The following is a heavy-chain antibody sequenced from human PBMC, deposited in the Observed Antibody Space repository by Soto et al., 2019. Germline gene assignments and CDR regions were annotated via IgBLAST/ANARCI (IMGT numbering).Heavy chain of an antibody. CDR1: GFTFSSYA. Sequence: GGSLRLSCAASGFTFSSYAMSWVRQAPGKGLEWVSAISGSGGSTYYADSVKGRFTISRDNSKNTLYLQMNSLRAEDTAVYYCAKGPPQQGYDFYSNFDYWGQGTLVTVSS. V-gene: IGHV3-23*01. CDR2: ISGSGGST. CDR3: AKGPPQQGYDFYSNFDY. J-gene: IGHJ4*02. D-gene: IGHD1-20*01.